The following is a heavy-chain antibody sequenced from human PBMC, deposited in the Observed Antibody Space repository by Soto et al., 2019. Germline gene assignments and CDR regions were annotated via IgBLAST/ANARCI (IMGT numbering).Heavy chain of an antibody. D-gene: IGHD3-22*01. J-gene: IGHJ4*02. Sequence: QVQLVQSGAEVKKPGASVKVSCKASGYTFTSYYMHWLRQAPGQGLEWMGIINPSGGSTSYAQKFQGRVTRTRDTSTSTGYLERSSLRSEDTAVYYCAREGYYDSSGYRVFDYWGQGTLVTVSS. CDR3: AREGYYDSSGYRVFDY. V-gene: IGHV1-46*01. CDR1: GYTFTSYY. CDR2: INPSGGST.